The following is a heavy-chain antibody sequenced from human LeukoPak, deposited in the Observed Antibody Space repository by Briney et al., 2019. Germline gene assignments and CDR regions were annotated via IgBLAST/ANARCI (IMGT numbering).Heavy chain of an antibody. CDR2: ISWNSGSI. Sequence: PGGSLRLSCAASGFTFDDYAMHWVRHAPGKGLEWVSGISWNSGSIGYADSVKGRFTISRDNAKNSLYLQMNSLRAEDTALYYCAKAARVGVPYYFDYWGQGTLVTVSS. J-gene: IGHJ4*02. D-gene: IGHD1-26*01. V-gene: IGHV3-9*01. CDR1: GFTFDDYA. CDR3: AKAARVGVPYYFDY.